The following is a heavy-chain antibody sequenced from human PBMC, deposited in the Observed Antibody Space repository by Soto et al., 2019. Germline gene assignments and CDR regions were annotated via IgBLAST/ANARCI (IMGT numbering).Heavy chain of an antibody. CDR2: IYYSGST. CDR1: GGSINSGDYY. CDR3: ARLYTGYEAFDY. Sequence: SETLSLTCSVSGGSINSGDYYWSWIRQSPGKGLEWIGYIYYSGSTYYNPSLKSRSTISIDTSENQFFLDVDSVTAADTAVYYCARLYTGYEAFDYWGQGTRGTVSS. D-gene: IGHD5-12*01. J-gene: IGHJ4*02. V-gene: IGHV4-30-4*01.